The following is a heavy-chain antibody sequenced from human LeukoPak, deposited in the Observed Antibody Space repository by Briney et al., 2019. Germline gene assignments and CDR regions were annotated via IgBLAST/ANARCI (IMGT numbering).Heavy chain of an antibody. CDR1: GFAIREYW. V-gene: IGHV3-74*01. D-gene: IGHD3-10*01. J-gene: IGHJ4*02. Sequence: PGGSLRLSCAASGFAIREYWMHWVRQTPGTGLMWVARINDGGTYTAYADSVKGRFTVSRDNAENTLYLQMNTLRAEDTAIYYCAREIKIQGFRAFDFWGQGTPVTVSS. CDR2: INDGGTYT. CDR3: AREIKIQGFRAFDF.